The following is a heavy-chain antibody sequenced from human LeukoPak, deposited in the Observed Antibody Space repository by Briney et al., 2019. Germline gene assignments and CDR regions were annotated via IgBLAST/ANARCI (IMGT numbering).Heavy chain of an antibody. J-gene: IGHJ5*02. CDR1: GYTFTCYY. V-gene: IGHV1-2*02. Sequence: GASVKVSCKASGYTFTCYYMHWVRQAPGQGLEWMGWINPNSGGTNYAQKFQGRVTMTRDTSISTAYMELSRVRSDDTAVYYCARDQVVVVPAAMNWFDPWGQGTLVTVSS. D-gene: IGHD2-2*01. CDR2: INPNSGGT. CDR3: ARDQVVVVPAAMNWFDP.